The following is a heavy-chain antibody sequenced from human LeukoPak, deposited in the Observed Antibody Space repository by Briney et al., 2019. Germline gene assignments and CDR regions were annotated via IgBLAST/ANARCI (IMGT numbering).Heavy chain of an antibody. D-gene: IGHD2-15*01. CDR2: INHSGST. CDR3: ARTPHIVVVVAATPYYYGMDV. Sequence: SETLSLTCAVYGGSFSGYYWSWIRQPPGKGLEWIGEINHSGSTNCNPSLKSRVTISVDTSKNQFSLKLSSVTAADTAVYYCARTPHIVVVVAATPYYYGMDVWGKGTTVTVSS. V-gene: IGHV4-34*01. J-gene: IGHJ6*04. CDR1: GGSFSGYY.